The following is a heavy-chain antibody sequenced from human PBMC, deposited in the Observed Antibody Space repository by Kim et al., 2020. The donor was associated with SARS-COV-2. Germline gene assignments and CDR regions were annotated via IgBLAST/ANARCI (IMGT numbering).Heavy chain of an antibody. D-gene: IGHD5-18*01. Sequence: SQTLSLTCTVSGGSISSSSYYWGWIRQPPGKGLEWIGTIYYSGSTYYNPSLKSRVTISVDTSKNQFSLKLSSVTAADTAVYYCARHSPDSLDSYGLAEYFQHWGQGTLVTVSS. V-gene: IGHV4-39*01. CDR3: ARHSPDSLDSYGLAEYFQH. J-gene: IGHJ1*01. CDR1: GGSISSSSYY. CDR2: IYYSGST.